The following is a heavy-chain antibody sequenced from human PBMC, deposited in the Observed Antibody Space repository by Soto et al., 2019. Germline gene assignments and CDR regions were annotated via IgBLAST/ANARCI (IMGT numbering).Heavy chain of an antibody. D-gene: IGHD1-26*01. CDR3: AARRGAPTRFDT. Sequence: QVQLVQSGAEVKQPGSSVKVSCKASGGPFSRYAFTWVRQAPGQGLEWMGGIAPFSATADYAQKFQGRDTITVDESTSTANWELSSLGSEDAAFYFCAARRGAPTRFDTWGQGNMVIVSS. V-gene: IGHV1-69*12. CDR2: IAPFSATA. J-gene: IGHJ5*02. CDR1: GGPFSRYA.